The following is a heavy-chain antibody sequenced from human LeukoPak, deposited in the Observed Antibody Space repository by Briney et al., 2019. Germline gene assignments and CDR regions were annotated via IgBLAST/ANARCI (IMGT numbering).Heavy chain of an antibody. Sequence: GGSLRLSCAASGFTFSSYGMHWVRQGPGKGLEWVAFIRYDGRNKYYADSVKGRFTISRDNSKNTLYLQMNSLRAEDTAVYYCAALATNRHDRSGSPDAFDIWGQGTMVTVSS. V-gene: IGHV3-30*02. D-gene: IGHD3-22*01. CDR2: IRYDGRNK. J-gene: IGHJ3*02. CDR1: GFTFSSYG. CDR3: AALATNRHDRSGSPDAFDI.